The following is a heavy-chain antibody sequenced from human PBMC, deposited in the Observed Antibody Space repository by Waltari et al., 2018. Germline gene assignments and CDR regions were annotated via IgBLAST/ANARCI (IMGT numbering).Heavy chain of an antibody. D-gene: IGHD6-19*01. V-gene: IGHV3-33*01. CDR1: GFTFRSYG. Sequence: QVHLVESGGGVVQPGRSPRLSCAASGFTFRSYGVHWVRQAPGKGLEWGAVIWNDGRKEYYADSVGGRFTISRDNSKNTLYLQMNSLRAEDTAVYYCARDDYTSGWFLGYWGQGTLVTVSS. CDR2: IWNDGRKE. CDR3: ARDDYTSGWFLGY. J-gene: IGHJ4*02.